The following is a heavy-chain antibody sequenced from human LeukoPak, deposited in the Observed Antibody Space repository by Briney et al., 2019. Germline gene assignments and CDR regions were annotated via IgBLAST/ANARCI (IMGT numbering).Heavy chain of an antibody. D-gene: IGHD5-12*01. V-gene: IGHV3-33*06. CDR1: GFTFNSYG. J-gene: IGHJ3*02. CDR3: AKRGYSGSDAFDM. Sequence: GRSLRLSCAVSGFTFNSYGMHWVRQAPGKGLEWVAVIWYDGSNKYYADSVKGRFTISRDNFKNTLYLQMNSLRAEDTAVYYCAKRGYSGSDAFDMWGQGTMVTVSS. CDR2: IWYDGSNK.